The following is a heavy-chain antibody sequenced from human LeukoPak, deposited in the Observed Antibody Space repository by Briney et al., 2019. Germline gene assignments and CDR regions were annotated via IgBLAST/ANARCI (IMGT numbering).Heavy chain of an antibody. CDR3: AGRLSGPTDLDY. D-gene: IGHD4/OR15-4a*01. J-gene: IGHJ4*02. CDR2: IKSKTGDT. Sequence: LGASVTVSCKASGYTFNDYYIYWVRQAPGQGLEWMGWIKSKTGDTKYAQNLQGRVTMTRDTSISTAYMEMSSLTSDDTAVYYCAGRLSGPTDLDYWGQGTLVTVSS. V-gene: IGHV1-2*03. CDR1: GYTFNDYY.